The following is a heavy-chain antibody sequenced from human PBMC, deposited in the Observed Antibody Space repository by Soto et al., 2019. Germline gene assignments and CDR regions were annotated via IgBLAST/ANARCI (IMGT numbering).Heavy chain of an antibody. CDR2: LNPSGGSI. CDR1: GYTFTSYY. V-gene: IGHV1-46*01. CDR3: ARGVYSSGYYYGY. Sequence: ASVKVSCKASGYTFTSYYMHWVRPAPGQGLEWMGILNPSGGSIIYAQKFQGRVTMTRDTSTSTVYMELSSLRSEDTAVYYCARGVYSSGYYYGYWGQGTLVTVSS. J-gene: IGHJ4*02. D-gene: IGHD3-22*01.